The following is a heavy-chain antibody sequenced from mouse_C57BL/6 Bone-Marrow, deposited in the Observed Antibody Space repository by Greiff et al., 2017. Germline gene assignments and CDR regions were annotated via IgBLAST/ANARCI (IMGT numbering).Heavy chain of an antibody. D-gene: IGHD2-4*01. CDR2: IYPGDGDT. V-gene: IGHV1-80*01. Sequence: QVLLQQSGAELVKPGASVKISCKASGYAFSSYWMNWVKQRPGKGLEWIGQIYPGDGDTNYNGKFKGKATLTADKSSSTAYLQLSSLTSEDSAVYFCAIYDLDYYAMDYWGQGTSVTVSS. CDR1: GYAFSSYW. J-gene: IGHJ4*01. CDR3: AIYDLDYYAMDY.